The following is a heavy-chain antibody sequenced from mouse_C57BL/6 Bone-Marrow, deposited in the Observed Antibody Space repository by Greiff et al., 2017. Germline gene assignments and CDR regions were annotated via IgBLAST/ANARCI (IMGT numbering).Heavy chain of an antibody. CDR1: GYTFTSYW. CDR2: IDPSDSYT. Sequence: QVQLQQPGAELVKPGASVKLSCKASGYTFTSYWMQCVKQRPGQGLEWIGEIDPSDSYTNYNQKFKGKATLTVDTSSSTAYMQLSSLTSEDSAVYYCARDYDNYWGQGTTLTVSS. D-gene: IGHD2-4*01. CDR3: ARDYDNY. V-gene: IGHV1-50*01. J-gene: IGHJ2*01.